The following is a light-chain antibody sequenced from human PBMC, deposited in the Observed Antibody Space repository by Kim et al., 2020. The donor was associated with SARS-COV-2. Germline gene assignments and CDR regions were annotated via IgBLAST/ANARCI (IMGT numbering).Light chain of an antibody. CDR2: AAS. CDR3: QEYNGAPPLT. Sequence: IQMTQSPSSLSASVGDRVTITCRASQGISNYLAWYQQKPGKAPKLLIYAASALQSGVPSRFSGSGSGKDFALTINSLQADDVATYYCQEYNGAPPLTFGQGTKVDIK. CDR1: QGISNY. J-gene: IGKJ1*01. V-gene: IGKV1-27*01.